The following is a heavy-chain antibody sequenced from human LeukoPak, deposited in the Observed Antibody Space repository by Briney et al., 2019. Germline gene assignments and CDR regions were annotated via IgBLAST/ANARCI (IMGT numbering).Heavy chain of an antibody. J-gene: IGHJ1*01. CDR2: ISSTSSSI. Sequence: GGSLRLSCAASRFTFSSYSMNWVRQAPGKGLEWVSYISSTSSSIYYADSVKGRFTVSRDNAKSSVYLQMDSLRAEDTGVYYCARVAVTAPRHWGQGTLVTVSS. D-gene: IGHD6-19*01. CDR3: ARVAVTAPRH. CDR1: RFTFSSYS. V-gene: IGHV3-48*04.